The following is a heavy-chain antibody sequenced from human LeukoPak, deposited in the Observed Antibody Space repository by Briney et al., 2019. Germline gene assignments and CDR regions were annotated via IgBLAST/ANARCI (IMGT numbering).Heavy chain of an antibody. CDR1: GFTFSSYW. CDR2: VKQDGSEK. V-gene: IGHV3-7*05. J-gene: IGHJ5*02. Sequence: GGSLRLSCAASGFTFSSYWMSWVRQAPGKGLEWVANVKQDGSEKYYVDSVKGRFTISRDDAKNSLYLQMNSLRAEDTAVYYCARDTENSSSWYLNWFDPWGQGTLVTV. CDR3: ARDTENSSSWYLNWFDP. D-gene: IGHD6-13*01.